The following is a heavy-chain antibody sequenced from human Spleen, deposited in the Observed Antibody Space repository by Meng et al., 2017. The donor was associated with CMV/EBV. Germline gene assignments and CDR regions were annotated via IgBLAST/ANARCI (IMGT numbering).Heavy chain of an antibody. Sequence: SETLSLTCAVYGGSFSGYYWSWIRQPPGKGLEWIGEINHSGSINYNPSLKSRVSISVDTSKSQFSLKLSSVTAADTAVYYCARGPYSNFYYYGLDVWGQGTTVTVSS. CDR2: INHSGSI. CDR1: GGSFSGYY. D-gene: IGHD6-13*01. J-gene: IGHJ6*02. CDR3: ARGPYSNFYYYGLDV. V-gene: IGHV4-34*01.